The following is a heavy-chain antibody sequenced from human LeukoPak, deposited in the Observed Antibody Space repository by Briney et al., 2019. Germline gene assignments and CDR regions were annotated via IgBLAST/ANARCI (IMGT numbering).Heavy chain of an antibody. D-gene: IGHD2-15*01. CDR1: GGSLNPYY. CDR2: IYFSGNT. V-gene: IGHV4-4*07. CDR3: ARTSASGGTFFDS. J-gene: IGHJ4*02. Sequence: PSETLSLTCTVSGGSLNPYYWSWIRQPAGKGLEVIGRIYFSGNTHYIPSLQSRVTISVDTSKNQFSLRLSSVTAADTAVYYCARTSASGGTFFDSWGQGTLVTVSS.